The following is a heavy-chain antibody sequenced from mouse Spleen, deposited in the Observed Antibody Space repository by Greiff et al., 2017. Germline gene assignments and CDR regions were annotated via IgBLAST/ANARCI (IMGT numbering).Heavy chain of an antibody. CDR3: ARGYRYDAMDY. CDR2: IYPGDGDT. D-gene: IGHD2-14*01. Sequence: QVQLKESGPELVKPGASVKISCKASGYAFSSSWMNWVKQRPGKGLEWIGRIYPGDGDTNYNGKFKGKATLTADKSSSTAYMQLSSLTSEDSAVYFCARGYRYDAMDYWGQGTSVTVSS. CDR1: GYAFSSSW. V-gene: IGHV1-82*01. J-gene: IGHJ4*01.